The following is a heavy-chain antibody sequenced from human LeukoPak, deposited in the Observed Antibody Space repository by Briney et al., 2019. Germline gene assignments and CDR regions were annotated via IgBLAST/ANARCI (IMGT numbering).Heavy chain of an antibody. CDR1: GSSFSSYA. CDR3: ANVKFYFDN. CDR2: IRHDGGST. Sequence: GRSLRLSCAASGSSFSSYATRWVRHDPGKGLEWVSHIRHDGGSTYYADSVKDRFNIHRHNSKNTLYLQMSGLKDEDTGVYYCANVKFYFDNWGQGTLVTVSS. V-gene: IGHV3-23*01. J-gene: IGHJ4*02.